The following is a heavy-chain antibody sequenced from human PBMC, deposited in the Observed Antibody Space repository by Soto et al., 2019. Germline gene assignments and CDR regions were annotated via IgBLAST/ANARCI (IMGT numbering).Heavy chain of an antibody. V-gene: IGHV4-34*01. CDR2: INHSGST. D-gene: IGHD3-10*01. J-gene: IGHJ5*02. Sequence: SETLSLSCAVYGGSFSGYYWSWIRQPPGKGLEWIGEINHSGSTNYNPSLKSRVTISVDTSKNQFSLKLSSVTAADTAVYYCARGRLVRGVIIKLVPRYFDPWGQGTLVTVS. CDR1: GGSFSGYY. CDR3: ARGRLVRGVIIKLVPRYFDP.